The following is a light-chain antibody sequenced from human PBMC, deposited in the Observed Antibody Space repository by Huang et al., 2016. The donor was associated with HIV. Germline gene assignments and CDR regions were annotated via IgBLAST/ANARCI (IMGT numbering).Light chain of an antibody. CDR3: QQSHSAPYT. CDR1: QSISTC. V-gene: IGKV1-39*01. Sequence: IQMTQSPSSLSASIGDRVTNTCRASQSISTCFNWYQQKPGKSPKVLIYAASSLQRGVPSRFSGSGSGTDFTLTISSLQPEDFATYFCQQSHSAPYTFGQGTKLQ. CDR2: AAS. J-gene: IGKJ2*01.